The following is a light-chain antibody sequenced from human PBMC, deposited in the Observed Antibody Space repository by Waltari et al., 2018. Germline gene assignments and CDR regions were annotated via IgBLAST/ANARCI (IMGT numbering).Light chain of an antibody. J-gene: IGKJ2*01. CDR2: ATS. Sequence: DIQMTQSPSSLSAFVGDRVIITFRASQSISNYLNWYQQKPGKAPKLLIYATSSLQSGVPSRFSGSGSGTEFTLTISSLQPEDFATYYCQQSYSLPRTFGQGTKLGIK. CDR3: QQSYSLPRT. V-gene: IGKV1-39*01. CDR1: QSISNY.